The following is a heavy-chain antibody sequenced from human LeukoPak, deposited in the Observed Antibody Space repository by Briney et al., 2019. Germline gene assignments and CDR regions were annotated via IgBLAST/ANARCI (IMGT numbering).Heavy chain of an antibody. V-gene: IGHV3-64*01. J-gene: IGHJ4*02. CDR1: GFTFSSYA. Sequence: GGSLRLSCAASGFTFSSYAMHWVRQAPGKGLEYVSAISSNGGSTYYANSVKGRFTISRDNSKNTLYLQMGSLRAEDMAVYYCASGITGTTGGFDYWGQGTLVTVSS. CDR3: ASGITGTTGGFDY. D-gene: IGHD1-7*01. CDR2: ISSNGGST.